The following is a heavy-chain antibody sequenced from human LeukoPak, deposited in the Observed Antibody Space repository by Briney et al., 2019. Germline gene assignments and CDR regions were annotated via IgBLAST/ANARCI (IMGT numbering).Heavy chain of an antibody. D-gene: IGHD1-7*01. V-gene: IGHV1-46*01. CDR3: ARPTFTGTTPGAFDI. CDR2: INPSGGST. J-gene: IGHJ3*02. Sequence: WASVKVSCKASGYTFTSYYMHWVRQAPGQGLEWMGIINPSGGSTSYAQKFQGRVTMTRDTSTSTVYMELSSLRSEDTAVYYCARPTFTGTTPGAFDIWGQGTMVTVSS. CDR1: GYTFTSYY.